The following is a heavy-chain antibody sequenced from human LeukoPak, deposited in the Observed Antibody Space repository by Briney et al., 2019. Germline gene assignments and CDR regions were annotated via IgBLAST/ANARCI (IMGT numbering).Heavy chain of an antibody. Sequence: SETLSLTCTVSGGSISSNAYYWGWIRQPPGKALEWIGYIHYSGSTYYNPSLKSRVTMSVDTSKSQFSLKLSSVTAADTAVYYCARDGMVRFGIWALDYWGQGTLVTVSS. CDR2: IHYSGST. J-gene: IGHJ4*02. D-gene: IGHD3-10*01. CDR1: GGSISSNAYY. V-gene: IGHV4-30-4*08. CDR3: ARDGMVRFGIWALDY.